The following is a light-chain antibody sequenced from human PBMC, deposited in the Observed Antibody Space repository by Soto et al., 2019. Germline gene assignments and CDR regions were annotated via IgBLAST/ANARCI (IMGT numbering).Light chain of an antibody. CDR1: QSISSW. CDR2: DAS. V-gene: IGKV1-5*01. J-gene: IGKJ5*01. CDR3: QQYGSSIT. Sequence: DIQMTQSPSTLSGSVGDRVTITCRASQSISSWLAWYQQKPGKAPKLLIYDASSLESGVPSRFSGSGSGTDFTLTISRLEPEDFAVFYCQQYGSSITFGQGTRLEIK.